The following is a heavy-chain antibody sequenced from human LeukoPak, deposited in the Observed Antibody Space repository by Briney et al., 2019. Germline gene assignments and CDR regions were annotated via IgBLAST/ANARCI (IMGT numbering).Heavy chain of an antibody. CDR1: GFTVSSNY. CDR3: ARDRGPRTGFMVREAYDY. CDR2: IYSGGTT. D-gene: IGHD3-10*01. J-gene: IGHJ4*02. V-gene: IGHV3-53*01. Sequence: GGSLRLSCAASGFTVSSNYMSWVRQAPGKGLEWVSVIYSGGTTYYADSVKGRFTISRDNAKNTLYLQMSSLRAEDTAVYYCARDRGPRTGFMVREAYDYWGQGTLVTFSS.